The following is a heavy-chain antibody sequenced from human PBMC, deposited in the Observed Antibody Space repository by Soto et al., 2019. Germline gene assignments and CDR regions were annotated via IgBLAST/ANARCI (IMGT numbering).Heavy chain of an antibody. Sequence: TLSLTCTVSGGSITRGGYYWSWIRQHPGKGLEWIGYIYNSGTTYYNPSLKSRVTISVDTSKNQFSLKLTSVTAADTAVYYCARAWGEAFDYWGQGTLVTVSS. CDR1: GGSITRGGYY. CDR2: IYNSGTT. V-gene: IGHV4-31*03. CDR3: ARAWGEAFDY. J-gene: IGHJ4*02. D-gene: IGHD3-16*01.